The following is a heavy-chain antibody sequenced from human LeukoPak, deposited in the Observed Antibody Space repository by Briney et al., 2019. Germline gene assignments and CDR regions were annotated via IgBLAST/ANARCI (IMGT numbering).Heavy chain of an antibody. CDR2: INHSGST. D-gene: IGHD6-13*01. CDR1: GGSFSGYY. CDR3: ASELSSSSWNRKLYYYYGMDV. J-gene: IGHJ6*02. V-gene: IGHV4-34*01. Sequence: SETLSLTCAVYGGSFSGYYWSWIRQPPGKGLEWIGEINHSGSTNYNPSLKSRVTISVDTSKNQFSLKLSSVTAADTAVYYCASELSSSSWNRKLYYYYGMDVWGQGTTVTVSS.